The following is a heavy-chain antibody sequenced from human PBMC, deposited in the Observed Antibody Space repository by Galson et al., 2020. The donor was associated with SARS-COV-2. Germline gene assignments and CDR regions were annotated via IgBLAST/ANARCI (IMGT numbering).Heavy chain of an antibody. V-gene: IGHV1-18*01. Sequence: ASVKVSCKPSGYTFSDYGITWVRQAPGQGLQWMGWFSTYNGNTNYAQKFQGRVTMSADTSTTIAYMELRSLTSDDTAVYYCARTPRISVTPTGEYYYYYMDIWGKGTTVTVSS. CDR3: ARTPRISVTPTGEYYYYYMDI. CDR2: FSTYNGNT. CDR1: GYTFSDYG. J-gene: IGHJ6*03. D-gene: IGHD2-21*02.